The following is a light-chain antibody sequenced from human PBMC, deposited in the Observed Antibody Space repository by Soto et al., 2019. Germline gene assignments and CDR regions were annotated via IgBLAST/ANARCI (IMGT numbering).Light chain of an antibody. CDR1: QSVSSNF. V-gene: IGKV3-20*01. CDR3: QQYGTSPYT. CDR2: GAS. J-gene: IGKJ2*01. Sequence: EIVLTQSPGTLSLSPGERATLSCRASQSVSSNFLAWYQQKSGQPPRLLIYGASNGAPGLPDRFNGSGSETDFTLTISSLEPEDFAVYFCQQYGTSPYTFGRGTKLEI.